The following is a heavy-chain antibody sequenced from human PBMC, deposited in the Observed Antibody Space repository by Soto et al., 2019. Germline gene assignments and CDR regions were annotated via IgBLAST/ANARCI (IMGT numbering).Heavy chain of an antibody. CDR3: VRQEQLVRNYYYYGMDV. J-gene: IGHJ6*02. V-gene: IGHV5-51*01. CDR1: GYSFTSYW. D-gene: IGHD6-6*01. Sequence: PGESLKISCKGSGYSFTSYWIGWVRQMPGKGLEWMGFIYPGDSDTRYSPSFQGQVTISADKSISTAYLQWSSLKASDTAMYYCVRQEQLVRNYYYYGMDVWGQGTTVTVSS. CDR2: IYPGDSDT.